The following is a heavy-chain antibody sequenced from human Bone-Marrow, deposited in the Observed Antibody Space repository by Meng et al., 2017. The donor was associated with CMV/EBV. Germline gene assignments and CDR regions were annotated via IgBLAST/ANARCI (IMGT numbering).Heavy chain of an antibody. V-gene: IGHV4-59*01. Sequence: SETLSLTCTVSGGSISSYYWSWIRQPPGKGLEWIGYIYYSGSTNYNLSLKSRVTISVDTSKNQFSLKLSSVTAADTAVYYCARVSYDFWSGYLFDYWGQGTLVTVSS. CDR2: IYYSGST. CDR1: GGSISSYY. CDR3: ARVSYDFWSGYLFDY. J-gene: IGHJ4*02. D-gene: IGHD3-3*01.